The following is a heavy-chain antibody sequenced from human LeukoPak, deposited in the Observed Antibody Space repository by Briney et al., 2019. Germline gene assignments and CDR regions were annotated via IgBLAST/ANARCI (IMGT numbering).Heavy chain of an antibody. CDR1: GGSISSYY. CDR2: IYYSGST. D-gene: IGHD3-10*01. Sequence: PSETLSLTCTVSGGSISSYYWSWIRQPPGKGLEWIGYIYYSGSTNYNPSLKSRVTISVDTSKNQFSLKLSSVTAADTAVYYCARGPVLTYSMDVWGKGTTVTVSS. V-gene: IGHV4-59*08. CDR3: ARGPVLTYSMDV. J-gene: IGHJ6*03.